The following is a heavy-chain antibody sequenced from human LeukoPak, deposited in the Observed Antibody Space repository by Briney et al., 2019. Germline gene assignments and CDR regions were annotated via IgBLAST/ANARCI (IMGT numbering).Heavy chain of an antibody. Sequence: ASVTVSCKASGYSFTSYGISWVRQAPGQGLEWMGWISAYNGNTNYAQKFQGRVTITADESTSTAYMELSSLRSEDTAIYYCATSGEMATIYYFDYWGQGTLVTVSS. CDR1: GYSFTSYG. V-gene: IGHV1-18*01. D-gene: IGHD5-24*01. CDR3: ATSGEMATIYYFDY. CDR2: ISAYNGNT. J-gene: IGHJ4*02.